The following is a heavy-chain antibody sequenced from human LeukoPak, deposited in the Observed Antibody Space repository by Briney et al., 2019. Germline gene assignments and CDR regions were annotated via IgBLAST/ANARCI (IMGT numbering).Heavy chain of an antibody. Sequence: PGRSLRLSCAASGFTFSSYGMHWVRQAPGKGLEWVAVISYDGSSKYYADSVKGRFTISRDNSKNTLYLQMNSLRAEDTAVYYCAKATTVVTPCDYWGQGTLVTVSS. CDR2: ISYDGSSK. CDR1: GFTFSSYG. J-gene: IGHJ4*02. V-gene: IGHV3-30*18. CDR3: AKATTVVTPCDY. D-gene: IGHD4-23*01.